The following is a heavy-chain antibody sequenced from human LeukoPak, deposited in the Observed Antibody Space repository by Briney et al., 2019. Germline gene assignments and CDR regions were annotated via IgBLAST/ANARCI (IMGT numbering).Heavy chain of an antibody. D-gene: IGHD5-18*01. J-gene: IGHJ4*02. CDR2: ISSSSSYI. V-gene: IGHV3-21*01. CDR3: ARGGYSYGLDY. Sequence: GGSLRLSCAASGFTFSSSAMSWVRQAPGKGLEWVSSISSSSSYIYYADSVKGRFTISRDNAKNSLYLQMNSLRAEDTAVYYCARGGYSYGLDYWGQGTLVTVSS. CDR1: GFTFSSSA.